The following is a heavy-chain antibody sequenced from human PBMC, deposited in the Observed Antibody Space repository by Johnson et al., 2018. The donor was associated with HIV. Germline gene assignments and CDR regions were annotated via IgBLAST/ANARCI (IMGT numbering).Heavy chain of an antibody. D-gene: IGHD6-19*01. J-gene: IGHJ3*02. CDR2: ISSSGSST. CDR3: ERDKGTNFSGWYRESDAFDI. V-gene: IGHV3-11*04. CDR1: GFPFSGHN. Sequence: QVQLVESGGALVKPGRSLRLSCTASGFPFSGHNMGWIRQAPGKGLECLSYISSSGSSTYYTDSARGRFTISRDSTKDSLFLQMNRLTVDDTGVYYCERDKGTNFSGWYRESDAFDIWGQGTMVTVSS.